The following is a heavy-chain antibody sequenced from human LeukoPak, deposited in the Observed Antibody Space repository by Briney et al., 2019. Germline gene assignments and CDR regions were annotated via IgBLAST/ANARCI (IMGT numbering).Heavy chain of an antibody. CDR1: GYTFTSYG. J-gene: IGHJ4*02. D-gene: IGHD7-27*01. CDR3: ARVAGDLGRLDY. Sequence: ASVKVSCKASGYTFTSYGISWVRQAPGQGLEWMGWISTYNGNTNYAQKLQGRVTMTTDTSTSTVYMELRSLRSDDTAVYYCARVAGDLGRLDYWGQGTLVTVFS. V-gene: IGHV1-18*01. CDR2: ISTYNGNT.